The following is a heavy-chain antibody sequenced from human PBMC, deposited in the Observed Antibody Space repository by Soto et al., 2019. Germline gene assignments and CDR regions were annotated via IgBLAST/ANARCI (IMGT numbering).Heavy chain of an antibody. CDR1: GYTFTTYA. Sequence: GASVKVSCKASGYTFTTYAMHWVRQAPGQRLEWMGWINAGNGNTKYSQNLQGRVTITRDTSASTAYMELSSLTSEDTAVYYCARGSNPYYYDSSGYYSFDYWGQGTLVTVSS. D-gene: IGHD3-22*01. J-gene: IGHJ4*02. CDR2: INAGNGNT. CDR3: ARGSNPYYYDSSGYYSFDY. V-gene: IGHV1-3*01.